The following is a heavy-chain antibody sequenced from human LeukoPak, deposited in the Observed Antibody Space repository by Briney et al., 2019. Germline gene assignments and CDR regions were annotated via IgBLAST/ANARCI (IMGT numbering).Heavy chain of an antibody. V-gene: IGHV4-59*08. J-gene: IGHJ4*02. Sequence: SETLSLTCTVSGGSVSGCYWSWIRQPPGKGLEWIGYIYHTGTTNYSPSLESRIAMSVDTSKNQFSLKLSSVTAADTAVYYCARQNPAAAGQGLDYWGQGTLVTVSS. D-gene: IGHD6-13*01. CDR1: GGSVSGCY. CDR3: ARQNPAAAGQGLDY. CDR2: IYHTGTT.